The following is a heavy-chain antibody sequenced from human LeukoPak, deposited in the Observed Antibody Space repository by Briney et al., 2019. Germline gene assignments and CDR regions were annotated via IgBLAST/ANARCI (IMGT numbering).Heavy chain of an antibody. CDR1: GFTFSDYY. J-gene: IGHJ6*02. Sequence: GGSLRLSCVGSGFTFSDYYMDWARQAPGKGLEWVSSISSSSSYIYYADSVKGRFTISRDNAKNSLYLQMNSLRAEDTAVYYCARVLIAVAPEDYYYGMDVWGQGTTVTVSS. CDR3: ARVLIAVAPEDYYYGMDV. D-gene: IGHD6-19*01. V-gene: IGHV3-21*01. CDR2: ISSSSSYI.